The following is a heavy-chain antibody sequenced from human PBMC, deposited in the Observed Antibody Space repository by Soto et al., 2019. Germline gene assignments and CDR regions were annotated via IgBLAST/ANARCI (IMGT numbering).Heavy chain of an antibody. CDR1: GGSISSSDYY. Sequence: SETLSLTCTVSGGSISSSDYYWGWIRQPPGKGLEWIGNIYYSGSASYNPSLKSRVTISVDTSKNQVSLKLSSVTAADTAVYICASGYPWDGFEYWGQGTLVTVS. D-gene: IGHD5-18*01. V-gene: IGHV4-39*01. CDR3: ASGYPWDGFEY. CDR2: IYYSGSA. J-gene: IGHJ4*02.